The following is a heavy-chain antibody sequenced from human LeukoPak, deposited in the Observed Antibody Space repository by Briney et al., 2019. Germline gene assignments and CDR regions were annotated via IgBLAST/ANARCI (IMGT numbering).Heavy chain of an antibody. CDR3: ARGPGTTVTLIPYYYYYYYMDV. CDR1: GGSISSSSYY. D-gene: IGHD4-11*01. Sequence: SETLSLTCTVSGGSISSSSYYWGWIRQPPGKGLEWIGSIYYSGSTYYNPSLKSRVTISVDTSKNQFSLKLSSVTVADTAVYYCARGPGTTVTLIPYYYYYYYMDVWGKGTTVTVSS. CDR2: IYYSGST. V-gene: IGHV4-39*07. J-gene: IGHJ6*03.